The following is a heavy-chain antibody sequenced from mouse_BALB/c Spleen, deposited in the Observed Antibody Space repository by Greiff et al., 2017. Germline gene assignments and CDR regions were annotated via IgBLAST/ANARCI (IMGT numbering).Heavy chain of an antibody. V-gene: IGHV1S81*02. Sequence: QVHVKQSGAELVKPGASVKLSCKASGYTFTSYYMYWVKQRPGQGLEWIGEINPSNGGTNFNEKFKSKATLTVDKSSSTAYMQLSSLTSEDSAVYYCTRTGGNYVHYYAMDYWGQGTSVTVSS. CDR1: GYTFTSYY. CDR2: INPSNGGT. CDR3: TRTGGNYVHYYAMDY. J-gene: IGHJ4*01. D-gene: IGHD2-1*01.